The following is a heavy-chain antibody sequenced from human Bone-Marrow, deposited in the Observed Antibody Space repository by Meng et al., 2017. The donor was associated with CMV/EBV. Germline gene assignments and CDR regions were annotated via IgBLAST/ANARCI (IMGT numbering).Heavy chain of an antibody. CDR2: IYPASGGT. J-gene: IGHJ5*02. CDR1: GYTFTGHY. D-gene: IGHD7-27*01. CDR3: ARDQNWGPDL. V-gene: IGHV1-2*02. Sequence: ASVKVSCKASGYTFTGHYLHWVRQAPGQGLEWLGWIYPASGGTNYAQNFQGRVTMTSDTSISTAYMELSRLRSDDTALYFCARDQNWGPDLCGQGTLVTVSS.